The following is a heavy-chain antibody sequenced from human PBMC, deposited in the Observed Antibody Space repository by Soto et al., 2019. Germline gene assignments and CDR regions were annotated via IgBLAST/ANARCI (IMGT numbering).Heavy chain of an antibody. Sequence: ASVKVSCKASGYTFTSYGLSWVRPAPGQGLEGMGWISAYNGNTNYAQKLQGRVTMTTDTSTSTAYMELRSLRSAATAVYYCASMTTNDFWSGYYIEYYYYGMDVWGQGTTVTVSS. CDR3: ASMTTNDFWSGYYIEYYYYGMDV. V-gene: IGHV1-18*01. CDR2: ISAYNGNT. D-gene: IGHD3-3*01. J-gene: IGHJ6*02. CDR1: GYTFTSYG.